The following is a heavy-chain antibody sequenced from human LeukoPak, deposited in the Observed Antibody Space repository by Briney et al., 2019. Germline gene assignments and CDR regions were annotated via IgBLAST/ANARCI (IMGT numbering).Heavy chain of an antibody. V-gene: IGHV1-8*03. D-gene: IGHD2-15*01. J-gene: IGHJ4*02. CDR2: MNPNSGST. Sequence: ASVKVSCKASGYTFTSYDINWVRQATGQGLEWMGWMNPNSGSTGYAQKFQGRVTITRNTSISTAYMELSSLRSEDTAVYYCARGSVGYCSGGSCYSFPFWGQGTLVTVSS. CDR3: ARGSVGYCSGGSCYSFPF. CDR1: GYTFTSYD.